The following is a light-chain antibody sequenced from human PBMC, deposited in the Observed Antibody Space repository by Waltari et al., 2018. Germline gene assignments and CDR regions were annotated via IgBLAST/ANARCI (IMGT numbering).Light chain of an antibody. V-gene: IGKV3-11*01. CDR1: QSVGTY. Sequence: EIVLTQSPDILSFSPGERATLSCRASQSVGTYLAWYQQRPGQSPRLLIYDASYRATGIPARFSGSGSETDFTLTISCLQPEDFAVYYCQQRRNWPLTFGGGTRVQI. J-gene: IGKJ4*01. CDR3: QQRRNWPLT. CDR2: DAS.